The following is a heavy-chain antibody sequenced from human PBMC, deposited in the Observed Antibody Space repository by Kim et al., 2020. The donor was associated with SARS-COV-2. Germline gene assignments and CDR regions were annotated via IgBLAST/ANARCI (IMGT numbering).Heavy chain of an antibody. J-gene: IGHJ4*02. Sequence: DSVTGRLTISRETSKNTLYLQMNSLSAEDTAVYYCAKRIPFIGSWYCFDYWGRGTLVTVSS. CDR3: AKRIPFIGSWYCFDY. D-gene: IGHD6-13*01. V-gene: IGHV3-23*01.